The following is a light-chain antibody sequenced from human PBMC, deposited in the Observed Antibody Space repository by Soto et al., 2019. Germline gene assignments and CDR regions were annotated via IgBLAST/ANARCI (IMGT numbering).Light chain of an antibody. CDR3: SSYTGGNARVV. CDR2: DVS. CDR1: SDVGDYRY. J-gene: IGLJ2*01. V-gene: IGLV2-14*01. Sequence: QSALTQPASVSGSPGQSITISCTGSDVGDYRYVSWYQQHPGKAPRLMIYDVSNRPSGVADRFSGSKSGNTASLTLSGLQREDEAYFFCSSYTGGNARVVFGGGTKLTVL.